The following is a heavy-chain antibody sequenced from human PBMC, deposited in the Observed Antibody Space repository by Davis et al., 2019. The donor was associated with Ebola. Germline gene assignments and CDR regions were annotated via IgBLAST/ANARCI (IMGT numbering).Heavy chain of an antibody. CDR2: IIPIFGTA. Sequence: SVQVSCKASGCTFSSYALSWLRQAPGQGLEWMGGIIPIFGTANYAQKFQGRVTITADESTSTAYMELSSLRSEDTAVYYCASEGPYGSGSGAFDIWGQGTMVTVSS. D-gene: IGHD3-10*01. CDR3: ASEGPYGSGSGAFDI. J-gene: IGHJ3*02. CDR1: GCTFSSYA. V-gene: IGHV1-69*13.